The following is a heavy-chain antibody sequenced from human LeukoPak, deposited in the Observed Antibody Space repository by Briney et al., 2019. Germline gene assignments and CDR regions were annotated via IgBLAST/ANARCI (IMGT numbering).Heavy chain of an antibody. J-gene: IGHJ4*02. Sequence: GESLKISCKGSGYSFTSYWIGWVRQMPGKGLEWMGIIYPGDSDTRYSPSFQGQVTISADKSISTAYLQWSSLKASDTAMYYCARLRSAYNWNVPCDYWGQGTLVTVSS. D-gene: IGHD1-20*01. CDR2: IYPGDSDT. V-gene: IGHV5-51*01. CDR1: GYSFTSYW. CDR3: ARLRSAYNWNVPCDY.